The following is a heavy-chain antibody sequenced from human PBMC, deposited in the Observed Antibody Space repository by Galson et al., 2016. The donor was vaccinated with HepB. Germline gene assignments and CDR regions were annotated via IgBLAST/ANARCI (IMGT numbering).Heavy chain of an antibody. Sequence: SETLSLTCTVSGGPVSSSSYYWGWIRQPPGKGLEWIGSIYYSGSTYYNPSLKSRVTMSVDTSKNEFSLKLSSVTAADTAVYYCARRRDNFWSGYYTPGGAFDIWGQGTMVAVSS. V-gene: IGHV4-39*01. CDR2: IYYSGST. CDR1: GGPVSSSSYY. CDR3: ARRRDNFWSGYYTPGGAFDI. J-gene: IGHJ3*02. D-gene: IGHD3-3*01.